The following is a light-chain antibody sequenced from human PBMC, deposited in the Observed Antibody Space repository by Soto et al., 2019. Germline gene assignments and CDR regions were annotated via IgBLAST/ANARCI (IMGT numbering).Light chain of an antibody. J-gene: IGKJ2*01. Sequence: EIVMTQSPATLSVSPGERATLSCRASQSVSSNLAWYQQKPGQAPRLLIYGASTRATGIPARFSGSGSGTEFNLTISSLQSEDFALYYCLQYNNWPPYTFGQGTKLEIK. V-gene: IGKV3-15*01. CDR2: GAS. CDR1: QSVSSN. CDR3: LQYNNWPPYT.